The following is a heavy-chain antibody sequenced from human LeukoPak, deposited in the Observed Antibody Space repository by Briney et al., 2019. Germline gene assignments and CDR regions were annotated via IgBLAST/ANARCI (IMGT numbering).Heavy chain of an antibody. J-gene: IGHJ1*01. Sequence: SDTLSLTCAVCVCSICNSYCSWARQPPGKGLEWIGYKSTGGDINYNPSLKSRASMSINTSNNQLSLILTSATTADTAVYFCVRGPGRGYSLEHWGQGSLVTVSS. V-gene: IGHV4-59*07. CDR3: VRGPGRGYSLEH. CDR2: KSTGGDI. D-gene: IGHD5-12*01. CDR1: VCSICNSY.